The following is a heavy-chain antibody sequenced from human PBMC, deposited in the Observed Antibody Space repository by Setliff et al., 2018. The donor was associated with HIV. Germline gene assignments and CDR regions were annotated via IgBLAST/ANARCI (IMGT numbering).Heavy chain of an antibody. J-gene: IGHJ4*02. CDR3: ATEDKGYYASGLG. CDR2: INPSGDSA. Sequence: GASVKVSCKASGDTFTRFHIHWVRQAPGQGLDWMGIINPSGDSANYAQKFQGRATMTRDTSTSTVYMEVSSLRSEDTAVYYCATEDKGYYASGLGWGQGTLVTVS. CDR1: GDTFTRFH. V-gene: IGHV1-46*01. D-gene: IGHD3-10*01.